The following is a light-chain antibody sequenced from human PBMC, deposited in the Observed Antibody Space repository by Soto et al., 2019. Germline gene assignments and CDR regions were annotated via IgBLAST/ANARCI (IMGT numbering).Light chain of an antibody. CDR3: AAWDDSLNGFYV. V-gene: IGLV1-44*01. CDR2: SNN. CDR1: SSNIGSNT. Sequence: QSVLTQPPSASGTPGQRVTISCSGSSSNIGSNTVNWYQQLPGTAPKLLIYSNNQRPSGVPDQFSGSKSGTSASLAISGLQSEDEADYYCAAWDDSLNGFYVFGTGTKV. J-gene: IGLJ1*01.